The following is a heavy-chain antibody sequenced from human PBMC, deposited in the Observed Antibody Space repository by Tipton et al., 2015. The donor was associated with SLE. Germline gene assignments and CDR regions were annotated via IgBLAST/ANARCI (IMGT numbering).Heavy chain of an antibody. D-gene: IGHD6-19*01. CDR2: IYYRGST. CDR3: ARGGTPRIAGAGPAFDI. J-gene: IGHJ3*02. CDR1: GGSISSYY. Sequence: TLSLTCTVSGGSISSYYWSWIRQPPGKGLEWIGYIYYRGSTNYNPSLKSRFTISVDTSKNQFSLMLSSVTAADTAVYYCARGGTPRIAGAGPAFDIWGQGTMVPVSS. V-gene: IGHV4-59*01.